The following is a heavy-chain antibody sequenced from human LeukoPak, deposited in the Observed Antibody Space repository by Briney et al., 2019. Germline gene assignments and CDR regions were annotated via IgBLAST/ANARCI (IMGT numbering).Heavy chain of an antibody. D-gene: IGHD6-19*01. V-gene: IGHV1-2*02. CDR2: IDPNSGGT. CDR1: GYTFTGYY. J-gene: IGHJ4*02. Sequence: GASVKVSCKASGYTFTGYYMHWVRQAPGQGLEWMGWIDPNSGGTNYAQKFQGRVTMTRDTSISTAYMELSRLRSDDTAVYYCAREGPQYSSGWYRAFDYWGQGTLVTVSS. CDR3: AREGPQYSSGWYRAFDY.